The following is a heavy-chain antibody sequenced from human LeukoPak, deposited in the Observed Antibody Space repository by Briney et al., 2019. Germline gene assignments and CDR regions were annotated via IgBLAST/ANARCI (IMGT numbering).Heavy chain of an antibody. CDR1: GYTFTSYG. J-gene: IGHJ4*02. D-gene: IGHD3-22*01. Sequence: ASVKVSCKASGYTFTSYGISWVRQAPGQGLEWMGWISAYNGNTNYAQKLQGRVTMTTDTSTSTAYMELRSLRSDDTAVYYCARTVNYYDSSGLDYWGQGTLVTVSS. CDR3: ARTVNYYDSSGLDY. CDR2: ISAYNGNT. V-gene: IGHV1-18*01.